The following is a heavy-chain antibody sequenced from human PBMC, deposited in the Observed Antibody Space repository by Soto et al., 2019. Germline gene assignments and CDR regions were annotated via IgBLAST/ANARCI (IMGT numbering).Heavy chain of an antibody. CDR2: VYHTGTT. CDR1: GGPVSGDDLY. V-gene: IGHV4-31*02. J-gene: IGHJ6*02. D-gene: IGHD3-3*01. Sequence: SETLSLTCVVSGGPVSGDDLYWSWIRHLPGKGLEWIANVYHTGTTYYNPSLKSRVSMSVDTSQNQFSLMLGSVTAADTAVYYCARGGGDYDFWSSILTDYYGMDVWGQGTTVTVSS. CDR3: ARGGGDYDFWSSILTDYYGMDV.